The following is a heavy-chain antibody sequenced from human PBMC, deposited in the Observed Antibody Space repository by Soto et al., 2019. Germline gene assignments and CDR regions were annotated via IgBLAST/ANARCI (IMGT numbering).Heavy chain of an antibody. CDR3: ARERPGGWFDP. CDR1: GGSISSGDYY. Sequence: SETLSLTCTVSGGSISSGDYYWSWIRQPPGKGLEWIGYIYHSGSTYYNPSLKSRVTISVNTSKNQFSLKLSSVTAADTAVYYCARERPGGWFDPWGQGTLVTVSS. V-gene: IGHV4-30-4*01. CDR2: IYHSGST. J-gene: IGHJ5*02. D-gene: IGHD3-10*01.